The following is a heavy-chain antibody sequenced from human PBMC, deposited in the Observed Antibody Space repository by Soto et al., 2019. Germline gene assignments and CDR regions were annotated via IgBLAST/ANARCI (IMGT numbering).Heavy chain of an antibody. CDR1: GYTLSNYA. CDR3: ARDDSGFSGSHYIDYFNY. Sequence: GASVKVSCKASGYTLSNYAMHWVRQAPGQRLEWMGWINAGNGDIKYSQKFQGRVSITRDTSAGTVYMQLSSLTSEDTAVYYCARDDSGFSGSHYIDYFNYWGQGALVTVSS. CDR2: INAGNGDI. V-gene: IGHV1-3*01. J-gene: IGHJ4*02. D-gene: IGHD1-26*01.